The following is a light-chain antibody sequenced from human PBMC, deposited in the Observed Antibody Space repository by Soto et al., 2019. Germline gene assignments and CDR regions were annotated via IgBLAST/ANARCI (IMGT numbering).Light chain of an antibody. CDR3: SSYTSSSTLVV. Sequence: QSVLTQPASVSGSPGQSVTISCTGSSSDVGGYNYVSWYQQHPGKVPKLMIFDVSNRPSGVSIRFSGSKSDNTASLTISGLQAEDEAEYYCSSYTSSSTLVVFGGGTKLTVL. CDR1: SSDVGGYNY. CDR2: DVS. V-gene: IGLV2-14*01. J-gene: IGLJ2*01.